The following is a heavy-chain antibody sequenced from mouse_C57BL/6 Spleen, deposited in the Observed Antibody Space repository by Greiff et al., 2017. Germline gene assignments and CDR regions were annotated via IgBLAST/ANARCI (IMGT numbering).Heavy chain of an antibody. CDR2: IDPSDSET. CDR1: GYTFTSYW. CDR3: AREGAGTDAMAY. V-gene: IGHV1-52*01. D-gene: IGHD4-1*01. Sequence: QVQLQQPGAELVRPGSSVKLSCKASGYTFTSYWMHWVKQRPIQGLEWIGNIDPSDSETHYNQKFKDKATLTVDKSSSTAYMQLSSLTSEDSAVYCCAREGAGTDAMAYWGQGTSVTVSS. J-gene: IGHJ4*01.